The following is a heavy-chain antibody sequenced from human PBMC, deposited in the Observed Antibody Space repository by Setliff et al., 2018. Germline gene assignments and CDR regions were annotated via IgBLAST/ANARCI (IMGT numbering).Heavy chain of an antibody. V-gene: IGHV3-23*03. J-gene: IGHJ4*02. D-gene: IGHD1-7*01. CDR2: IYSGDRNT. CDR1: GFTFSTYA. Sequence: GGSLRLSCAASGFTFSTYAMSWVRQAPGKGLEWVSTIYSGDRNTFYTDSVXXXXXXXXXXXXXXXXXXXXXLRAEDTAVYHCAKPQVELRWGFESWGQGTPVTVSS. CDR3: AKPQVELRWGFES.